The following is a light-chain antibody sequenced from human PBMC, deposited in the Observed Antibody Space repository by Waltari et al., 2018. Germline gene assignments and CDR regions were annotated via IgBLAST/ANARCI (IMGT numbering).Light chain of an antibody. V-gene: IGKV1-39*01. CDR3: QQSYSIPPFN. CDR1: QSINTD. CDR2: AAS. Sequence: DIQMTQSPSSLSVSVGDRVTITCRASQSINTDLNWYQQRPGKAPKLLVYAASSLDSGVPSRFSGSGSGTDFTLTISSLLPEDFATYYCQQSYSIPPFNFGPGTKVDIK. J-gene: IGKJ3*01.